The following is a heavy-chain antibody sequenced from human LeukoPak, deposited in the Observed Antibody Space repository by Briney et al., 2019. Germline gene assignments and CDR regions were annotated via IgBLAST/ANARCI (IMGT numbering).Heavy chain of an antibody. D-gene: IGHD5-12*01. J-gene: IGHJ6*02. Sequence: PGGSLRLSCAASGFDFSVYTMNWVRQAPGKGLEWVSHIISTGRSIDYADSVKGRFTVSRDNAKNSLYLQMNSLRDEDTAVYYCAREHSGNVPTNYYNGMDVWGQGTTVTVSS. CDR2: IISTGRSI. V-gene: IGHV3-48*02. CDR1: GFDFSVYT. CDR3: AREHSGNVPTNYYNGMDV.